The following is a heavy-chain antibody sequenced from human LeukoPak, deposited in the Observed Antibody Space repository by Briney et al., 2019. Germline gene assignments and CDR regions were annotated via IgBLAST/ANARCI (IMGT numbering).Heavy chain of an antibody. Sequence: ASVKVSCKASGGTFSSYAISWVRQAPGQGLEWMGGIIPIFGTANYAQKFQGRVTITADESTSTAYMELSSLRSEDTAVYYCASFFFRQKTAYEMDVWGQGTTVTVSS. CDR2: IIPIFGTA. CDR3: ASFFFRQKTAYEMDV. J-gene: IGHJ6*02. CDR1: GGTFSSYA. V-gene: IGHV1-69*13. D-gene: IGHD2-21*01.